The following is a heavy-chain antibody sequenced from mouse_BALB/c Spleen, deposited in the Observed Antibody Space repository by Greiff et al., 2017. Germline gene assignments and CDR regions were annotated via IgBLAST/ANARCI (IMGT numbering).Heavy chain of an antibody. CDR2: ISSGGSYT. V-gene: IGHV5-6*02. J-gene: IGHJ3*01. CDR3: ASPWGYGNLFAY. CDR1: GFTFSSYG. Sequence: EVMLVESGGDLVKPGGSLKLSCAASGFTFSSYGMSWVRQTPDKRLEWVATISSGGSYTYYPDSVKGRFTISRDNAKNTLYLQMSSLKSEDTAMYYCASPWGYGNLFAYWGQGTLVTVSA. D-gene: IGHD2-1*01.